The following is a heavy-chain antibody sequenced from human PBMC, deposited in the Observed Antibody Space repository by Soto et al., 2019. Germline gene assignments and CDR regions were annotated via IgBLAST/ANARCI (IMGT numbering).Heavy chain of an antibody. V-gene: IGHV3-21*01. CDR3: AGGGSGESCAAGDCQSAMDV. Sequence: EAQVVESGGGLVNPGGSLRLSCSASEFTFRAYSMNWVRQAPGKGLEWVSAISSHDISLYYAASVRARFTIPRDNARRPLFLQMNSLTVEDTAVYYWAGGGSGESCAAGDCQSAMDVWGQGTTVTVSS. J-gene: IGHJ6*02. D-gene: IGHD2-21*02. CDR2: ISSHDISL. CDR1: EFTFRAYS.